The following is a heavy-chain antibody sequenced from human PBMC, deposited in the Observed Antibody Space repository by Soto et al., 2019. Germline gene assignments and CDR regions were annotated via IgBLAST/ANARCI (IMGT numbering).Heavy chain of an antibody. CDR3: AKDGGQYYYYYGMDV. J-gene: IGHJ6*02. CDR2: ISYDESDK. D-gene: IGHD3-10*01. Sequence: GGSLRLSCAASGFTFSNYGMHWVRQAPGKGLEWVAVISYDESDKYYVDSVKGRFTISRDNSKNTLYLQMNSLRAEDTAVYYCAKDGGQYYYYYGMDVWGQGTTVTVSS. V-gene: IGHV3-30*18. CDR1: GFTFSNYG.